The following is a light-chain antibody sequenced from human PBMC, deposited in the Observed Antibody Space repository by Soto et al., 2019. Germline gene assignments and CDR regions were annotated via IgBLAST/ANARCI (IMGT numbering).Light chain of an antibody. CDR3: GTWDSSLSAGV. Sequence: QSVLTQPPSVSAAPGQEVTISCSGSSSNIGNNYVSWYQQLPGTAPKLLIYENNKRPSGIPDRFSGSKSGTSATLGITGLQTGDEADYYCGTWDSSLSAGVFGTGTKV. CDR2: ENN. V-gene: IGLV1-51*02. CDR1: SSNIGNNY. J-gene: IGLJ1*01.